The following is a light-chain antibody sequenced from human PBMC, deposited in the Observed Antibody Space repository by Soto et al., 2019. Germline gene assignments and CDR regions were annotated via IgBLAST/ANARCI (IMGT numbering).Light chain of an antibody. CDR1: SSDIGAYNS. V-gene: IGLV2-14*01. Sequence: QSALTQPASVSGSPGQSITISCTGTSSDIGAYNSVSWYQQHPGKAPKLMIYEVSNRPSGVSNRFSASTSGNTASLTISGLQAEDEADYYCSSRTTSNPYVFGTGTKLTVL. CDR2: EVS. CDR3: SSRTTSNPYV. J-gene: IGLJ1*01.